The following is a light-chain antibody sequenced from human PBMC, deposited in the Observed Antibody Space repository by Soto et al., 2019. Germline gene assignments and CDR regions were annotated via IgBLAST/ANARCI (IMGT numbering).Light chain of an antibody. Sequence: QSVLTQPRSASGSPGQSITISCTGTSSDVGGYNYVSWYQQHPAKAPKLIIFDVSKRPSGVPNRFSGSKSGNTAVLTISGLRAEDEADYYCCSYVGRNTYVFGTGTKLTVL. CDR1: SSDVGGYNY. V-gene: IGLV2-11*01. J-gene: IGLJ1*01. CDR3: CSYVGRNTYV. CDR2: DVS.